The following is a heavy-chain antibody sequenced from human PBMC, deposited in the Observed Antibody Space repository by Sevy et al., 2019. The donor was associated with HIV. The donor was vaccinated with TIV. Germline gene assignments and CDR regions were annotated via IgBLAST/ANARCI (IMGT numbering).Heavy chain of an antibody. J-gene: IGHJ4*02. CDR3: ARAFCTSGRCYSLAY. CDR1: GYTFSIYR. CDR2: IGPHTGDT. D-gene: IGHD2-15*01. Sequence: ASVKVSCKVSGYTFSIYRITWVRQAPGQGLEWMGWIGPHTGDTKVAENFQDRVTISTDTSTATAYMELSSLRSDDTAVYYCARAFCTSGRCYSLAYWGQGTLVTVSS. V-gene: IGHV1-18*01.